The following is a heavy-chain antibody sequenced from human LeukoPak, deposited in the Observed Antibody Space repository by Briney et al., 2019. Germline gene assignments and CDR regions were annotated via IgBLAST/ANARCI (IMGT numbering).Heavy chain of an antibody. CDR2: INHSGST. V-gene: IGHV4-34*01. CDR1: GGSFSGYY. J-gene: IGHJ5*02. Sequence: SGTLSLTCAVYGGSFSGYYWSWIRQPPGKGLEWIGEINHSGSTNYNPSLKSRVTISVDTSKNQFSLKLSSVTAADTAVYYCARSHSSGYEGWFDPWGQGTLVTVSS. CDR3: ARSHSSGYEGWFDP. D-gene: IGHD3-22*01.